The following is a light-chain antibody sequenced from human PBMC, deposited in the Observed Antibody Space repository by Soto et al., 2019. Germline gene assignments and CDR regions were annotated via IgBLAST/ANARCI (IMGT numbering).Light chain of an antibody. CDR2: GAS. CDR1: QSISARY. J-gene: IGKJ2*01. V-gene: IGKV3D-7*01. CDR3: QQDFKLPYT. Sequence: EIVMTQSPPTLSLSPGERATLSCRASQSISARYLSWYQQKPGQAPSLLIYGASTRATGIPARFSGSGSGTDFTLTISSLQPEDFAVYYCQQDFKLPYTFGQGTKLEIK.